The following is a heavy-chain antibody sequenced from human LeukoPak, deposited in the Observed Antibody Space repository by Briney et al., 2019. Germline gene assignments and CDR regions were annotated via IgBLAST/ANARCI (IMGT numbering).Heavy chain of an antibody. CDR3: ARDRERYCSGGSCKNFDY. CDR2: ISYDGSNK. J-gene: IGHJ4*02. D-gene: IGHD2-15*01. Sequence: GGSLRLSCAASGFTFSSYAMRWVRQAPGKGLEWVAVISYDGSNKYYADSVKGRFTISRDNSNNTLYLQMTSLRAEDTAVYYCARDRERYCSGGSCKNFDYWGQGTLVTVSS. CDR1: GFTFSSYA. V-gene: IGHV3-30*04.